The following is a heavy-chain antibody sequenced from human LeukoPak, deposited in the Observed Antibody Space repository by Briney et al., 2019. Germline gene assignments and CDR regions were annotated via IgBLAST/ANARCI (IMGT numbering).Heavy chain of an antibody. Sequence: ETLSLTCAVYGGSFSGYYWSWVRQAPGKGLEWVSAISGSGGSTYYADSVKGRFTISRDNSKNTLYLQMNSLRAEDTAVYYCAKGVKVPAARTYYYGSGSYYNKRPFDYWGQGTLVTVSS. V-gene: IGHV3-23*01. CDR1: GGSFSGYY. J-gene: IGHJ4*02. CDR2: ISGSGGST. D-gene: IGHD3-10*01. CDR3: AKGVKVPAARTYYYGSGSYYNKRPFDY.